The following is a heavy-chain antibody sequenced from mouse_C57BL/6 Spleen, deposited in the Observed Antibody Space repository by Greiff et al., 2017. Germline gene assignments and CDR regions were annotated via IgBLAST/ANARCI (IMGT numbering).Heavy chain of an antibody. CDR3: AKKGGSSPYAMDY. Sequence: QVQLKESGPGLVQPSQSLSITCTVSGFSLTSYGVHWVRQSPGTGLEWLGVIWRGGSTDYNAAFMSRLSITKDNSKSQVFFKMNSLQADDTAIYYCAKKGGSSPYAMDYWGQGTSVTVSS. CDR1: GFSLTSYG. V-gene: IGHV2-5*01. CDR2: IWRGGST. D-gene: IGHD1-1*01. J-gene: IGHJ4*01.